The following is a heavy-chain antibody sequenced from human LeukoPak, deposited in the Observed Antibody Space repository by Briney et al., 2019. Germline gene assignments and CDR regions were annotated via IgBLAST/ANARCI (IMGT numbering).Heavy chain of an antibody. CDR3: ARDQPTTVTTFDY. D-gene: IGHD4-11*01. CDR1: GFTFNNYE. CDR2: ISSSGSTI. V-gene: IGHV3-48*03. J-gene: IGHJ4*02. Sequence: PGGSLRLSCAASGFTFNNYEMNWVRQAPGKGLEWVSYISSSGSTIYYADSVKGRFTISRDNAKNSLYLQMNSLRAEDTAVYYCARDQPTTVTTFDYWGQGTLVTVSS.